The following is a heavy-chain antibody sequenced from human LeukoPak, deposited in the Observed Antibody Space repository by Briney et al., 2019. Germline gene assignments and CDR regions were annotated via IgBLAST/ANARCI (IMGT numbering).Heavy chain of an antibody. D-gene: IGHD7-27*01. V-gene: IGHV3-53*01. CDR1: GFTVSSNY. CDR3: ARGRNGESDYFDY. Sequence: PGGSLRLSCAASGFTVSSNYMSWVRQAPGKGLEWVSVIYSGGSTYYADSVKGRFTISRDNSKNTLYLQMNSLRAEDTAVYYCARGRNGESDYFDYWGQGTLVTVSS. J-gene: IGHJ4*02. CDR2: IYSGGST.